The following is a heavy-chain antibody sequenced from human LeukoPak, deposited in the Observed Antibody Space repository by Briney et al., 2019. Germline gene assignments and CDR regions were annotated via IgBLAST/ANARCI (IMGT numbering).Heavy chain of an antibody. CDR2: IKQDGSEK. D-gene: IGHD3-10*01. CDR1: GFTFSSYW. Sequence: GGSLRLSCAASGFTFSSYWMSWVRQAPGKGLEWVANIKQDGSEKYYADSVKGRFTISRDNSKNTLYLQMNSLRAEDTAVYYCAKELLWFGELFSFDYWGQGTLVTVSS. V-gene: IGHV3-7*01. CDR3: AKELLWFGELFSFDY. J-gene: IGHJ4*02.